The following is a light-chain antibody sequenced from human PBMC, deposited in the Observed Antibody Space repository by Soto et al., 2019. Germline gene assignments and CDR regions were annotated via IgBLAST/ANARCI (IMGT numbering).Light chain of an antibody. CDR3: QQSYSTPWT. CDR2: AAS. Sequence: DIQMTQSPSSLSASVGDRVTITCRASHDISSYLNWYQQKPGKAPKLLIYAASSVQSGVPSRFSGSGFGTDFTLTISSLQPEDFATYYCQQSYSTPWTFGQGTKVDIK. J-gene: IGKJ1*01. V-gene: IGKV1-39*01. CDR1: HDISSY.